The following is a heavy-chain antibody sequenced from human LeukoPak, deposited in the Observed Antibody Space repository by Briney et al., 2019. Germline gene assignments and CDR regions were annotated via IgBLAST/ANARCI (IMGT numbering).Heavy chain of an antibody. CDR2: ISGSGGST. V-gene: IGHV3-23*01. D-gene: IGHD4-11*01. J-gene: IGHJ6*02. Sequence: GGSLRLSCAASGFTFSSYAMSWVRQAPGKGLEWVSAISGSGGSTYYADSAKGRFTISRDNSKNTLYLQMNSLRAEDTAVYYCAKDCDYSNYGIYYYYYYGMDVWGQGTTVTVSS. CDR1: GFTFSSYA. CDR3: AKDCDYSNYGIYYYYYYGMDV.